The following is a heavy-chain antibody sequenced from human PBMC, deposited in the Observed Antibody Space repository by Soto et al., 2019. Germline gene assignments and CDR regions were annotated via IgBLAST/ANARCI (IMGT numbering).Heavy chain of an antibody. CDR3: ARGLSIAAAGVAFDI. J-gene: IGHJ3*02. CDR1: GGSFSGYY. Sequence: PSETLSLTCAVYGGSFSGYYWSWIRQPPGKGLEWIGEINHSGSTNYNPSLKSRVTISVDTSKNQFSLKLSSVTAADTAVYYCARGLSIAAAGVAFDIWAKGQWSPSPQ. CDR2: INHSGST. V-gene: IGHV4-34*01. D-gene: IGHD6-13*01.